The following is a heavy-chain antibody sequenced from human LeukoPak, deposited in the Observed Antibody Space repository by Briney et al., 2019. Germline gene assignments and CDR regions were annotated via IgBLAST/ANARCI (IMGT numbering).Heavy chain of an antibody. CDR1: GLTFSSFW. D-gene: IGHD5-24*01. Sequence: PGGSLRLSCAAAGLTFSSFWMHWVRQAPGKGLVWVSRINGDGSSTTYADSVKGRFTISRDNAKNTLHLQMNSLRAEDTAVYYCARMASGMDVWGQGTTVTVSS. CDR2: INGDGSST. V-gene: IGHV3-74*03. CDR3: ARMASGMDV. J-gene: IGHJ6*02.